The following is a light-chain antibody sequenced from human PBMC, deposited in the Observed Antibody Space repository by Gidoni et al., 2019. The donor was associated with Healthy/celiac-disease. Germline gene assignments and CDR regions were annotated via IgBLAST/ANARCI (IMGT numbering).Light chain of an antibody. CDR1: SSDVGGYNY. CDR2: EVT. CDR3: SSYTSSSTYV. V-gene: IGLV2-14*01. J-gene: IGLJ1*01. Sequence: QSALTQPASVSGSPGQSITISCTGTSSDVGGYNYVSWYQQHPGKAPKLMIYEVTSRPSGVSDRFSGSKSGNTASLTISGLQAEDEADYYCSSYTSSSTYVFGTGTTVTVL.